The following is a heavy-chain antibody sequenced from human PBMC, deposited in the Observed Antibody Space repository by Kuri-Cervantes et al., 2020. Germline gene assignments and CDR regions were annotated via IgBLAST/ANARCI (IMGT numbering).Heavy chain of an antibody. CDR3: ARAKTYYYGSGSYYPFDY. J-gene: IGHJ4*02. D-gene: IGHD3-10*01. Sequence: SETLSLTCTVSGGSISSYYWSWIRQPAGKGLEWIGRIYTSGSTNYNPSLKSRVTTSVDKSKNQFSLKLSSVTAADTAVYYCARAKTYYYGSGSYYPFDYWGQGTLVTVSS. V-gene: IGHV4-4*07. CDR1: GGSISSYY. CDR2: IYTSGST.